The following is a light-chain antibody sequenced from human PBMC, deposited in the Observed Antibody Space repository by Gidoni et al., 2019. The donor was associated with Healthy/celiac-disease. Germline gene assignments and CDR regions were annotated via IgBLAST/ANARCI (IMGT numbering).Light chain of an antibody. V-gene: IGLV3-19*01. J-gene: IGLJ2*01. CDR3: NSRDSSGNHLNVV. CDR1: SLRSYY. CDR2: GKN. Sequence: SSELTQDPAVSVALGPTVRITFQGDSLRSYYASWYQQKPGPAPVLFLYGKNNRPSGIPDRFSGSSSGNTASLTITGAQAEDEADYYCNSRDSSGNHLNVVFGGGTKLTVL.